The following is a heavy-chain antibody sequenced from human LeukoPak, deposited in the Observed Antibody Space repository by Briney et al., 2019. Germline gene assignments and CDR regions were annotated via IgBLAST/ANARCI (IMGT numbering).Heavy chain of an antibody. CDR1: IYSISSGYH. J-gene: IGHJ4*02. CDR2: IYYRGNT. V-gene: IGHV4-38-2*02. D-gene: IGHD3-3*01. CDR3: ARDRGCYTFDY. Sequence: SETLSLTCTVSIYSISSGYHWGWVRQSPGKGLEWIGCIYYRGNTYYNPSLKSRVTISLDTSKNQFSLKLTSVTAAETAIYYCARDRGCYTFDYWGQGTLVTVSS.